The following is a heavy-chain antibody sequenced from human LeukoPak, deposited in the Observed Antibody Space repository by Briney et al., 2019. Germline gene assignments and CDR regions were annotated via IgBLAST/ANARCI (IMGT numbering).Heavy chain of an antibody. V-gene: IGHV3-43*01. D-gene: IGHD3-10*01. CDR1: GLSIGGYT. J-gene: IGHJ4*02. CDR3: ARVSYYYGSGSYRPTAVYYFDY. CDR2: ISRNGVAT. Sequence: GGSLRLSCEASGLSIGGYTMHWVRQVPGKGLEWVSLISRNGVATKYADSVRGRFVVSRDNSKNSLYLQMNSLNTEDTALYYCARVSYYYGSGSYRPTAVYYFDYWGQGTLVTVSS.